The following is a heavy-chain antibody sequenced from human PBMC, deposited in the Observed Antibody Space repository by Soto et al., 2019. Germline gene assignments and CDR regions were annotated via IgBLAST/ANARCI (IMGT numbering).Heavy chain of an antibody. CDR3: ANLEPAAILARRSQSTDY. CDR2: ISDSGSNT. J-gene: IGHJ4*02. CDR1: GFKISSSS. V-gene: IGHV3-48*02. Sequence: GGSLRLSCAAFGFKISSSSMNWVRQAPGRGLEWVAYISDSGSNTLYADSVKGRFTVSRDTAKNSLNLQMSGLRDEDRAVYYCANLEPAAILARRSQSTDYWGPGXLVTVSS. D-gene: IGHD2-2*01.